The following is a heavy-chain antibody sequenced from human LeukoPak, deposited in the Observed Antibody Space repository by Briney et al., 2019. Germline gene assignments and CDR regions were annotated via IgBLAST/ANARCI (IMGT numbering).Heavy chain of an antibody. D-gene: IGHD6-19*01. CDR3: ARDGMAVAVGYFDL. CDR1: GDSVSSNSAT. CDR2: TYYRSKWYN. V-gene: IGHV6-1*01. Sequence: SQTLSLTCAISGDSVSSNSATWNWIRQSPSRGLEWLGRTYYRSKWYNDYATSVKSRITIKPDTSKNQFSLQLNSVTPEDTAVYYCARDGMAVAVGYFDLWGRGTLVTVSS. J-gene: IGHJ2*01.